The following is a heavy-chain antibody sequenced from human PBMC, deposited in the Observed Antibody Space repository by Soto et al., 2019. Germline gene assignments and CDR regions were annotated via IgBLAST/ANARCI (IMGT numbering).Heavy chain of an antibody. V-gene: IGHV1-69*01. CDR3: ARDRAGYYSHFVY. D-gene: IGHD3-22*01. J-gene: IGHJ4*02. CDR1: RGTFTNYA. Sequence: QVYLVQSGAEVKKPGSSVKVSCKALRGTFTNYAFSWVRQAPGQGLEWMGGIMPFFGSGNYAQKFQGRIKSTADESTRSVYLELTSLRSEDTAVYYCARDRAGYYSHFVYWGQGTLVTVSS. CDR2: IMPFFGSG.